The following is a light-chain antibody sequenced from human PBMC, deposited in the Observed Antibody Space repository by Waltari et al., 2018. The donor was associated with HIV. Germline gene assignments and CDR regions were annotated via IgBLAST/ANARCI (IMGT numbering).Light chain of an antibody. CDR2: GAS. V-gene: IGKV3-11*01. Sequence: EIVLTQSPATLSLSPGERATISCRASQSVSSYLAWYQQKPGQAPRLLIYGASSRATGISARFSGSGSGTDFTLTISSLEPGDFGVYYCQQRSNWPITFGQGTRLEIK. CDR3: QQRSNWPIT. J-gene: IGKJ5*01. CDR1: QSVSSY.